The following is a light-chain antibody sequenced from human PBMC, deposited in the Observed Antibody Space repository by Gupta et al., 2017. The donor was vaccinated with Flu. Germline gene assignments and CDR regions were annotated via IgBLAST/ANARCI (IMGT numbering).Light chain of an antibody. CDR2: EVS. J-gene: IGLJ1*01. V-gene: IGLV2-14*01. CDR1: SSDVCGYNY. CDR3: SSYTSSSTRDV. Sequence: QSALTQPASVSGSPGQSITISCTGTSSDVCGYNYVSWYQQHPGKAPKLMIYEVSNRPSGISNRFSGSKSGNTASLTISGLQAEDEADYYCSSYTSSSTRDVFGTGTKVTVL.